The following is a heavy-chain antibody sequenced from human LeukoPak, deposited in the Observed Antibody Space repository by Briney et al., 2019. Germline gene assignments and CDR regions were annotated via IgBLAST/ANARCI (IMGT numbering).Heavy chain of an antibody. D-gene: IGHD5-24*01. V-gene: IGHV5-51*01. Sequence: GESLKISCKGSGYSFTKNWIGWVRQMPGKGLEWMGIIYPPDSDTRYGRSFQGQVTISADKSITTAYLQWSSLKASDTAIYYCARPPGGREKDAFDIWGQGTMVIISS. CDR1: GYSFTKNW. J-gene: IGHJ3*02. CDR3: ARPPGGREKDAFDI. CDR2: IYPPDSDT.